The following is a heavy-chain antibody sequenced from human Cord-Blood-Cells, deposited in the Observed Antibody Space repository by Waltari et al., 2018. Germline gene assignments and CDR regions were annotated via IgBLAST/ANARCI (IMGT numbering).Heavy chain of an antibody. D-gene: IGHD7-27*01. CDR3: AKGTGATGAFDY. CDR2: ISGSGGST. V-gene: IGHV3-23*01. J-gene: IGHJ4*02. Sequence: EVQLLESGGGLVQPGGSLRLSCAASGFTFSSYAMSWVRQAPGKGLEWVSAISGSGGSTYYADSVEGRFTISRDNSKNTLYLQMNSLRAEDTAVYYCAKGTGATGAFDYWGQGTLVTVSS. CDR1: GFTFSSYA.